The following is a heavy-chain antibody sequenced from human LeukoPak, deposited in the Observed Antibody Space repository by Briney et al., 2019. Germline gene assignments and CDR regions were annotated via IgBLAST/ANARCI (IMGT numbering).Heavy chain of an antibody. CDR3: ARGRVSRSLAMIKPPKNWFDP. CDR2: IYYSGST. V-gene: IGHV4-31*03. D-gene: IGHD3-22*01. Sequence: SETLSLTCTVSGGSISSGGYYWSWIRQHPGKGLEWIGYIYYSGSTYYNPSLKSRVTISVDTSKNQFSLKLSSVTAADTAVYYCARGRVSRSLAMIKPPKNWFDPWDQGTLVTVSS. CDR1: GGSISSGGYY. J-gene: IGHJ5*02.